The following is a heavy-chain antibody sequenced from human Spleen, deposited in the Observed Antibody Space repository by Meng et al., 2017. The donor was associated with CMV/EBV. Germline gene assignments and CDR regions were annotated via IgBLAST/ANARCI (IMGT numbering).Heavy chain of an antibody. Sequence: SGVGVGWIRPPPGKALEWLALIYWNDDKRYSPSLKRRLTITKDTSKNQVVLTMTNMDPVDTATYYCAHSSLHYDFWSGYYIPGVFDYWGQGTLVTVSS. D-gene: IGHD3-3*01. CDR1: SGVG. CDR2: IYWNDDK. CDR3: AHSSLHYDFWSGYYIPGVFDY. J-gene: IGHJ4*02. V-gene: IGHV2-5*01.